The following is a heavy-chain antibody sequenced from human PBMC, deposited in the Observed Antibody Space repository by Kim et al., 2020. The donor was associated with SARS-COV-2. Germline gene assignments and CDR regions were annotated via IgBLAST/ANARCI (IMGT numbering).Heavy chain of an antibody. CDR1: GFTFSSYA. CDR3: AKNYCDSSGYYYEDYFDY. Sequence: GGSLRLSCAASGFTFSSYAMSWVRQAPGKGLEWVSAISGSGGSTYYADSVKGRFTISRDNSKNTLYLQMNSLRAEDTAVYYCAKNYCDSSGYYYEDYFDYWGQGTLVTVSS. J-gene: IGHJ4*02. D-gene: IGHD3-22*01. CDR2: ISGSGGST. V-gene: IGHV3-23*01.